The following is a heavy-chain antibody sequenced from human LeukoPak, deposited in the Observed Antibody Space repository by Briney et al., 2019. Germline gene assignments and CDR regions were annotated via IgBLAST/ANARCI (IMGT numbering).Heavy chain of an antibody. Sequence: PSETLSLTCTVSGGSISGYYWSWIRQPPGKGLEWIGHIYYSGSTNYNPSLKSRVTISVDTSKNQFSLKMTSVTAADTAVYYCVRHPWRMGSRDYNFDDWGQGTLVTVS. CDR2: IYYSGST. V-gene: IGHV4-59*08. CDR1: GGSISGYY. D-gene: IGHD3-16*01. CDR3: VRHPWRMGSRDYNFDD. J-gene: IGHJ4*02.